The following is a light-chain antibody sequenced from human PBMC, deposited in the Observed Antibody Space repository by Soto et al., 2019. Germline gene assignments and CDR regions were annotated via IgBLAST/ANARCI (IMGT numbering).Light chain of an antibody. CDR2: DVD. V-gene: IGLV2-23*02. CDR1: SNDIGSYNL. J-gene: IGLJ2*01. CDR3: CSYAGSNTVI. Sequence: QSVLTKPESVYGSPGQSITISCTGTSNDIGSYNLVSWYQQHPGEAPKLMIYDVDKRPSGISNRFSASKSSNTASLTISGLQAEDEADYYCCSYAGSNTVIFGGGTKVTVL.